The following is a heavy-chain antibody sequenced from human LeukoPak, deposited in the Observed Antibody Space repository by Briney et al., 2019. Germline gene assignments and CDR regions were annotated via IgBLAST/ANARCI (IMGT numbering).Heavy chain of an antibody. J-gene: IGHJ4*02. Sequence: ASVKVSCRASGYTFTSYGISWVRQAPGQGLEWMGWISAYNGNTNYAQKLQGRVTMTTDTSTSTAYMELRSLRSDDTAVYYCARARLTYYPTYYDFWSGYYGVFDYWGQGTLVTVCS. CDR2: ISAYNGNT. CDR3: ARARLTYYPTYYDFWSGYYGVFDY. D-gene: IGHD3-3*01. CDR1: GYTFTSYG. V-gene: IGHV1-18*01.